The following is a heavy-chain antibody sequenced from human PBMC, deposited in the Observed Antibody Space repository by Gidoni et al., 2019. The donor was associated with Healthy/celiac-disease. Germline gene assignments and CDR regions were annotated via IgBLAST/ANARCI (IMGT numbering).Heavy chain of an antibody. Sequence: EVQLLESGGGLVQPGGSLRLSCSASGFPFRSYAMSWVRQAPGKGLEWVSAISGSGGSTYYADSVKGRFTISRDNSKNTLYLQMNSLRAEDTAVYYCAKVKPKQQLSYFDYWGQGTLVTVSS. CDR3: AKVKPKQQLSYFDY. D-gene: IGHD6-13*01. V-gene: IGHV3-23*01. J-gene: IGHJ4*02. CDR1: GFPFRSYA. CDR2: ISGSGGST.